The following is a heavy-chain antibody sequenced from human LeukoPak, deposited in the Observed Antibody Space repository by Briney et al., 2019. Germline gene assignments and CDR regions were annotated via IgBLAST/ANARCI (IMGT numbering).Heavy chain of an antibody. CDR3: ARGGTAAGIYYYYGMDV. Sequence: SETLSLTCTVSGGSISSYYWSWIRQPAGKGLEWIGRIYTSGSTNYNPSLKSRVTISVDTSKNQFSLKLSSVTAADTAVYYCARGGTAAGIYYYYGMDVWGQGTTVTVSS. CDR1: GGSISSYY. D-gene: IGHD6-13*01. CDR2: IYTSGST. V-gene: IGHV4-4*07. J-gene: IGHJ6*02.